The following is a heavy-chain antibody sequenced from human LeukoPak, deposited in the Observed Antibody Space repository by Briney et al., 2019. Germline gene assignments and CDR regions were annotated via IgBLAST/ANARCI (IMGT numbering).Heavy chain of an antibody. CDR1: GFTFSSYG. Sequence: GGSLRLSCAASGFTFSSYGMHWVRQAPGKGVEWVAVISYEGSKKFYADSVKGRFTISRDNSKNTLYLQMNSLRAEDTAVYYCAKDQGGALRYFDWFYFDYWGQGTLVTVSS. J-gene: IGHJ4*02. CDR3: AKDQGGALRYFDWFYFDY. V-gene: IGHV3-30*18. D-gene: IGHD3-9*01. CDR2: ISYEGSKK.